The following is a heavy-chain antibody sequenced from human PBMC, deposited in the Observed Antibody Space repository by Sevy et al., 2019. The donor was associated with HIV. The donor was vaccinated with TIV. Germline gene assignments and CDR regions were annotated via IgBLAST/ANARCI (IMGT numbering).Heavy chain of an antibody. D-gene: IGHD6-25*01. CDR3: VAAAGTDVLGYYFDS. CDR1: GGSIISSRW. J-gene: IGHJ4*02. CDR2: MYHRGTT. Sequence: SETLSLTCTVSGGSIISSRWWSWFRQTPKKGLEWIADMYHRGTTNHNPSLKSRVFISVDQSKNQFSLKLTSVTSADTAVYYCVAAAGTDVLGYYFDSWGQGTLVTVSS. V-gene: IGHV4-4*02.